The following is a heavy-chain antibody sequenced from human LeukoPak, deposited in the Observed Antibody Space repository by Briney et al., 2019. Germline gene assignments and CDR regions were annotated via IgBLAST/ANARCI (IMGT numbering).Heavy chain of an antibody. CDR1: GFTFTTYV. D-gene: IGHD1-26*01. CDR3: AKDQRGAIPYYFDY. CDR2: ISASGGNT. Sequence: GGSLRLSCAASGFTFTTYVMTWVRQAPGKGLDWVSGISASGGNTYYADSVKGRFTISRDNSKNTLYLQMNSLRAEDTAVYYCAKDQRGAIPYYFDYWGQGTLVTVSS. V-gene: IGHV3-23*01. J-gene: IGHJ4*02.